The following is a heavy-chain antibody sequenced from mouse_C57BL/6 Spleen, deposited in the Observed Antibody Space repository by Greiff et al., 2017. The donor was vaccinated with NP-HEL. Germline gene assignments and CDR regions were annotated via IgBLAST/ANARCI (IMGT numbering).Heavy chain of an antibody. J-gene: IGHJ1*03. CDR1: GFSLTSYG. CDR2: IWSGGST. CDR3: AIYYGNYVYFDV. D-gene: IGHD2-1*01. V-gene: IGHV2-2*01. Sequence: VMLVESGPGLVQPSQSLSITCTVSGFSLTSYGVHWVRQSPGKGLEWLGVIWSGGSTDYNAAFISRLSIIKYNSKSQVFFNMNSLQADDTAIYYCAIYYGNYVYFDVWGTGTTVTVSS.